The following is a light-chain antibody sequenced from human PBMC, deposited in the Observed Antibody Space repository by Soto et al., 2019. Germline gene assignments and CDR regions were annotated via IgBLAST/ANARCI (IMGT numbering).Light chain of an antibody. CDR3: QQYNNWPSIT. J-gene: IGKJ5*01. Sequence: DIVMTQSPATLSVSPGERATLSCRASQSVSSNLAWYQQTPGQTPRLLIYGASTRATGIPARFSGSGSGTEFTLTISSLQSEDFAVYYCQQYNNWPSITFGQGTRLEIK. CDR2: GAS. CDR1: QSVSSN. V-gene: IGKV3-15*01.